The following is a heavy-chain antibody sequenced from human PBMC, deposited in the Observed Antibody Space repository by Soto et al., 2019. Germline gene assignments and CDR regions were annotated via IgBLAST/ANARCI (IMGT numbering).Heavy chain of an antibody. V-gene: IGHV1-2*04. Sequence: ASVKVSCKASGYTFTGYYMHWVRQAPGQGLEWMGWINPNSGGTNYAQKFQGWVTMTRDTSISTAYMELSRLKSDDTAVYYCARALVVVTATDVYGMDVWGQGTTVTVSS. CDR1: GYTFTGYY. D-gene: IGHD2-21*02. J-gene: IGHJ6*02. CDR3: ARALVVVTATDVYGMDV. CDR2: INPNSGGT.